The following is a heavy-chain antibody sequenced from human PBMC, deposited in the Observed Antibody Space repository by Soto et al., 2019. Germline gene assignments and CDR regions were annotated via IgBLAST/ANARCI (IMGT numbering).Heavy chain of an antibody. V-gene: IGHV3-30*18. J-gene: IGHJ5*02. CDR1: GFTFSSYG. CDR3: AKDRGLGDYSLGWFDP. CDR2: ISYDGSNK. Sequence: VQLVESGGGVVQPGRSLRLSCAASGFTFSSYGMHWVRQAPGKGLEWVAVISYDGSNKYYADSVKGRFTISRDNSKNTLYLQMNSLRAEDTAVYYCAKDRGLGDYSLGWFDPWGQGTLVTVSS. D-gene: IGHD4-17*01.